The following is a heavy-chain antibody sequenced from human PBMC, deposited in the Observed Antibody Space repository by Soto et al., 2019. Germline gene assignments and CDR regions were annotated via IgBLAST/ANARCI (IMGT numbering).Heavy chain of an antibody. V-gene: IGHV3-23*01. D-gene: IGHD3-22*01. CDR2: ISGSGGST. CDR1: GFTFSSYA. J-gene: IGHJ3*02. Sequence: EVQLLESGGGLVQPGGSLRLSCAASGFTFSSYAMSWVRQAPGKGLEWVSAISGSGGSTYYADSVKGRFTISRDNSKNTLYLQMNSLRAEDTAVYYCARTLPETYDSSGYHRHPDAFDIWGQGTMVTVSS. CDR3: ARTLPETYDSSGYHRHPDAFDI.